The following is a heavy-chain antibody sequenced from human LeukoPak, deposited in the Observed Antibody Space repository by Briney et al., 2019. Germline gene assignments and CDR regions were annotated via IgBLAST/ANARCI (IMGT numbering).Heavy chain of an antibody. D-gene: IGHD1-1*01. CDR3: TRVGPSLHWNPDY. CDR1: VGSMSSYY. J-gene: IGHJ4*02. CDR2: ISYNGKT. V-gene: IGHV4-59*01. Sequence: SETLSLTCTVSVGSMSSYYWMWIRQPPGRGLEWIGSISYNGKTNHNPSLKSRVTISVDTSKNQFSLKLSSVTAADTAVYYCTRVGPSLHWNPDYWGQGTLVTVSS.